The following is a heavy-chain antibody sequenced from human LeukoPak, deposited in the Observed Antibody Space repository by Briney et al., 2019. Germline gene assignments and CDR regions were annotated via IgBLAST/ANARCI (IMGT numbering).Heavy chain of an antibody. J-gene: IGHJ3*02. Sequence: GGSLRLSCAASGFTFSSYAMHWVRQAPGKGLEWVAVISYDGSNKYYADSVKGRFTISRDNSKNTLYLQMNSLRAEDTAVYYCARDQHYYDSSGYSVDAFDIWGQGTMVTVSS. V-gene: IGHV3-30*04. CDR3: ARDQHYYDSSGYSVDAFDI. CDR2: ISYDGSNK. D-gene: IGHD3-22*01. CDR1: GFTFSSYA.